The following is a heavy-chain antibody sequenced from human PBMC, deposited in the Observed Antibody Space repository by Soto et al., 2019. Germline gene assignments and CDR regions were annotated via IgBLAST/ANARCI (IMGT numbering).Heavy chain of an antibody. D-gene: IGHD6-6*01. V-gene: IGHV3-23*01. CDR1: GFTFSSYA. CDR2: ISGSGGST. CDR3: AKDLKYQAHFYYYGMDV. J-gene: IGHJ6*02. Sequence: GGSLRLSCAASGFTFSSYAMSWVRQAPGKGLEWVSAISGSGGSTYYADSVKGRFTISRDNSKNTLYLQVNSLRAEDTAVYYCAKDLKYQAHFYYYGMDVWGQGTTVTVSS.